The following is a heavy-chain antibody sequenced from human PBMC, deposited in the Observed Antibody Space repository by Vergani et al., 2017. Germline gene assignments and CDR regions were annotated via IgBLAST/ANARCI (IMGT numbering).Heavy chain of an antibody. J-gene: IGHJ5*02. CDR2: INHSGST. CDR3: ARKMKVAAAFDP. CDR1: GRSFSGYY. Sequence: QVQLQQWGAGLLKPSETLSLTCAVYGRSFSGYYWSWIRQPPGKGLEWIGEINHSGSTNYNPSLKSRVTISVDTSKNQFSLKLSSVTAADTAVYYCARKMKVAAAFDPWGQGTLVTVSS. D-gene: IGHD6-13*01. V-gene: IGHV4-34*01.